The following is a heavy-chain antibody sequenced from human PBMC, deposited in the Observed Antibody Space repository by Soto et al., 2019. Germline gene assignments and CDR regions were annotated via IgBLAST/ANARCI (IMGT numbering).Heavy chain of an antibody. CDR1: GVPLKTYY. CDR2: IFSSGSP. Sequence: QVHLQESGPGLVRPSETLSLTCTVSGVPLKTYYWSWIRLPPGGGLEWIGYIFSSGSPNYNPSLRSRVTMSVETSNNQFSLKMSSVTAADTAVYYCARVAGISYYNHMDVWGKGTTVTVSS. J-gene: IGHJ6*03. D-gene: IGHD1-20*01. CDR3: ARVAGISYYNHMDV. V-gene: IGHV4-59*01.